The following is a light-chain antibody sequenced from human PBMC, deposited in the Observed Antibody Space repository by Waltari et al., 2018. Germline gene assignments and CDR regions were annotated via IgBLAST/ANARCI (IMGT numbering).Light chain of an antibody. J-gene: IGLJ1*01. Sequence: SYELTQPPSVSVSPGQTASITRSGDTLGHKYACWYQQKPGQSPVLVIYQDSKRPSGIPERFSGSNSGNTATLTISGTQAMDEADYYCQAWDSSFYVFGTGTKVTVL. CDR2: QDS. CDR1: TLGHKY. V-gene: IGLV3-1*01. CDR3: QAWDSSFYV.